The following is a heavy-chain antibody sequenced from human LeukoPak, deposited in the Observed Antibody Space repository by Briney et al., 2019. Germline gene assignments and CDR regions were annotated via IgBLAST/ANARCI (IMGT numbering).Heavy chain of an antibody. V-gene: IGHV3-33*08. CDR3: ARALGTRAPFDY. CDR1: GFTFSSYG. Sequence: GGSLSLSCAASGFTFSSYGMHWLRQAPGKGLEGVAVIWYDGSNKYYADSVKGRFTISRDNSKNTLYLQMNSLRAEDTAVYYCARALGTRAPFDYWGQGTLVTVSS. J-gene: IGHJ4*02. D-gene: IGHD1-1*01. CDR2: IWYDGSNK.